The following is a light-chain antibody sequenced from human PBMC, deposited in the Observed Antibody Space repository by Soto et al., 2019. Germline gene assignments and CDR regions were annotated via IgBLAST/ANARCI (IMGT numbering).Light chain of an antibody. CDR3: QQYNNWPHLT. J-gene: IGKJ4*01. Sequence: EIVMTQSPATLSVSPGERATLSRRANQSVSSNLAWYQQKPGQAPRLLIYGASTRATGIPARFSGSGSGTEFTLTISSLQSEDFAVYYCQQYNNWPHLTFGGGTKVEIK. V-gene: IGKV3-15*01. CDR1: QSVSSN. CDR2: GAS.